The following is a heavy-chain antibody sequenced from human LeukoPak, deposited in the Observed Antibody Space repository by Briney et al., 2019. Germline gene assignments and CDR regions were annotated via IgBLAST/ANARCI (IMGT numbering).Heavy chain of an antibody. V-gene: IGHV3-30-3*01. CDR2: ISYDGSNK. CDR1: GFTFSSYA. D-gene: IGHD5-24*01. CDR3: ARGWAEMAKIGLDS. J-gene: IGHJ4*02. Sequence: SGRSLRLSCAASGFTFSSYAMHWVRQAPGKGLEWVAVISYDGSNKYYADSVKGRFTISRDNAKNSLYLQMNSLRAEDTAVYYCARGWAEMAKIGLDSWGQGTLVTVSS.